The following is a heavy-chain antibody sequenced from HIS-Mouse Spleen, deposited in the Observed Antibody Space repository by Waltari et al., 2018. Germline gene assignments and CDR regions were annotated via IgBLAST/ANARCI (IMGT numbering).Heavy chain of an antibody. V-gene: IGHV4-31*03. CDR2: IYYSGST. J-gene: IGHJ6*02. CDR3: ARERGSGSNLPVHYYYGMDV. D-gene: IGHD4-4*01. Sequence: QVQLQESGPGLVKPSQTLSLTCTVPGGSIISGGYYWSWIRQHPGKGLEWIGYIYYSGSTYYNPSLKSRVTISVDTSKNQFSLKLSSVTAADTAVYYCARERGSGSNLPVHYYYGMDVWGQGTTVTVSS. CDR1: GGSIISGGYY.